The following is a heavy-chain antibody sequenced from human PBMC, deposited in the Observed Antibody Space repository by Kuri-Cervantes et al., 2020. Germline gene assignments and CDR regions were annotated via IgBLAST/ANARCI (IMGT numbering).Heavy chain of an antibody. D-gene: IGHD3-22*01. V-gene: IGHV4-61*01. Sequence: SETLSLTCTVSGGSVSSGSYYWSWIRQPPGKGLEWIGYIYYSGSTNYNPSLKSRVTISVDASKNQFSLKLSSVTAADTAVYYCAREGGYYYDSSGYYVTGWFDPWGQGTLVTVSS. J-gene: IGHJ5*02. CDR2: IYYSGST. CDR3: AREGGYYYDSSGYYVTGWFDP. CDR1: GGSVSSGSYY.